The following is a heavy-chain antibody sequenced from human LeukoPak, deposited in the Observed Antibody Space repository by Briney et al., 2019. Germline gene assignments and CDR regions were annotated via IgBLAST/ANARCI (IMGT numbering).Heavy chain of an antibody. D-gene: IGHD3-10*01. Sequence: SVKVSCKASGGTFSSYAISWVRPAPGQGLEWMGGIIPIFGTANYAQKFQGRVTITTDESTSTAYMELSSLRSEDTVVYYCAREVLWFGELSGFDPWGQGTLVTVSS. V-gene: IGHV1-69*05. J-gene: IGHJ5*02. CDR3: AREVLWFGELSGFDP. CDR1: GGTFSSYA. CDR2: IIPIFGTA.